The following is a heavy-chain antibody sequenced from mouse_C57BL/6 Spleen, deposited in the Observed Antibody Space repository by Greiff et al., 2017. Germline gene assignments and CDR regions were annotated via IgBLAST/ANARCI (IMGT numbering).Heavy chain of an antibody. CDR1: GYTFTRYW. Sequence: QVQLQQSGAELVKPGASVKLSCKASGYTFTRYWMQWVKQRPGQGLEWIGEIDPSASYTNYNQKFKGKATLTVDTSSSTAYMQLSSLTSEDYAVYYCERSNRYYFDYWGQGTTRTVSA. J-gene: IGHJ2*01. V-gene: IGHV1-50*01. D-gene: IGHD2-5*01. CDR2: IDPSASYT. CDR3: ERSNRYYFDY.